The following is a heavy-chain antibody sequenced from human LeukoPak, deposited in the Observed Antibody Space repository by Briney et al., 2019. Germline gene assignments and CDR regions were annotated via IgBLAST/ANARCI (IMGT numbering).Heavy chain of an antibody. Sequence: PGRSLRLSCAASGFIFDDHAMHWVRQAPGKGLEWVAIISNDGSRKYYAHSVEGRFTISRDNSKNTLYLQMDSLRAEDTAVYYCARDRAWNYFDYWGQGTLVTVSS. J-gene: IGHJ4*02. CDR2: ISNDGSRK. D-gene: IGHD3-3*01. CDR1: GFIFDDHA. V-gene: IGHV3-30*03. CDR3: ARDRAWNYFDY.